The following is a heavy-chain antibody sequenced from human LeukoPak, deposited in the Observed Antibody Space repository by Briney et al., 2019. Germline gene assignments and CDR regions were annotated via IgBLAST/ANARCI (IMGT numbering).Heavy chain of an antibody. D-gene: IGHD6-13*01. CDR1: GGSISSYY. Sequence: SETLSLTCTVSGGSISSYYWSWIRQPPGKGLEWIGYIYTSGSTNYNPSLKSRVTISVATSKSQFSLKLSSVTAADAAVYHCARQYTSSWYWFDPWGQGTLVTVSS. V-gene: IGHV4-4*09. J-gene: IGHJ5*02. CDR2: IYTSGST. CDR3: ARQYTSSWYWFDP.